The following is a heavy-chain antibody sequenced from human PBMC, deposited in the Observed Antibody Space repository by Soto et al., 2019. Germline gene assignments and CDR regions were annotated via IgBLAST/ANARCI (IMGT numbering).Heavy chain of an antibody. CDR3: VKDGAVTFSGWFFDY. Sequence: PGGSLRLSCSASGFPFSRFAIHWVGQAPGKGLVYVSGISFNGGDTYHADSVKGRFSISRDNSKNTVYLQMSSLRAEDTAVYYCVKDGAVTFSGWFFDYWGQGTPVTVSS. J-gene: IGHJ4*02. CDR2: ISFNGGDT. D-gene: IGHD4-4*01. V-gene: IGHV3-64D*06. CDR1: GFPFSRFA.